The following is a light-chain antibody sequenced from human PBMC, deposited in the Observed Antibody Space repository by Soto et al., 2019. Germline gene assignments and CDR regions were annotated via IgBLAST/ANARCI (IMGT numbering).Light chain of an antibody. CDR2: GAS. CDR3: QQYGNSPPNT. J-gene: IGKJ2*01. V-gene: IGKV3-20*01. Sequence: EIVLTQSPGTLSLSPGERATLSCRASQSVSSSYLAWYQQKPGQAPRLLIYGASSRATGIPDRFSGSGSGTDFTLTISRLETEDFAVYFCQQYGNSPPNTCGQGTKVEIK. CDR1: QSVSSSY.